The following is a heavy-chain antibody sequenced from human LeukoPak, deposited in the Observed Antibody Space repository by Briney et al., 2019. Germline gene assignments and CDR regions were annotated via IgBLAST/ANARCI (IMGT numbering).Heavy chain of an antibody. J-gene: IGHJ4*02. Sequence: AASVKVSCKASGGTFSSYAISWVRQAPGQGLEWMGRIIPILGIANYAQKFQGRVTITADKSTSTAYMELSSLRSEDTAVYYCAKDYPSATGFFDYWGQGTLVTVSS. V-gene: IGHV1-69*04. CDR2: IIPILGIA. CDR3: AKDYPSATGFFDY. CDR1: GGTFSSYA. D-gene: IGHD1-14*01.